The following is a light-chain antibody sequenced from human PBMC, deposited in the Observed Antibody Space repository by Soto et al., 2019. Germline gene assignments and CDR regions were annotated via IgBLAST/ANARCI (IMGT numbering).Light chain of an antibody. V-gene: IGLV2-14*01. CDR1: SSDVGGYNY. J-gene: IGLJ7*01. CDR3: SSYTSSNTLI. CDR2: EVS. Sequence: LTQPASVSGSPGQSITISCTGTSSDVGGYNYVSWYQQHPGKAPKLMIYEVSNRPSGVSDRFSGSKSGNTASLTISGLRAEDESDYYCSSYTSSNTLIFGGGTQLTVL.